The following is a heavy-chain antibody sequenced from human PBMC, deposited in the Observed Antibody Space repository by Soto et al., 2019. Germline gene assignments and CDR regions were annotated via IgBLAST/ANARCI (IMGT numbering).Heavy chain of an antibody. J-gene: IGHJ4*01. D-gene: IGHD3-16*02. CDR1: GYTFTSYD. Sequence: ASVKVSCKASGYTFTSYDINWVRQATGHGLEWMGWMNPNSGNTGYAQKFQGRVTMTGNISITTAYMELSSLRSEDTAVYYCVRGRVMITFGVVIVIDYWGQGSPVTVSS. CDR3: VRGRVMITFGVVIVIDY. CDR2: MNPNSGNT. V-gene: IGHV1-8*01.